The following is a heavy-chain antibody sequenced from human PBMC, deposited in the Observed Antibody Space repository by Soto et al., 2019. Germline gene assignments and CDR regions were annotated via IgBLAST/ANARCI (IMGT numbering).Heavy chain of an antibody. V-gene: IGHV3-7*01. CDR2: INQGGSEK. Sequence: EVQLVESGGGFVQPGGSLRLSCAVSGFHFSAYWMSWVRQTPGKGLEWVANINQGGSEKYYVDSVKGRFAISRDNADNSLFLQMNYLRAEDTAVYYCAKEYSASSPYFDLWGRGTLVTVSS. CDR1: GFHFSAYW. CDR3: AKEYSASSPYFDL. D-gene: IGHD6-6*01. J-gene: IGHJ2*01.